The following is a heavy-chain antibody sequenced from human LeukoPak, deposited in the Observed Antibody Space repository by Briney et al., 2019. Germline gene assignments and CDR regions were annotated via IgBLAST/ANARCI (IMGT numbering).Heavy chain of an antibody. CDR2: IIPIFGTA. Sequence: SVKVSGKASGGTFNSYTISWVRPAPGQGLEWMGGIIPIFGTASYAQKFQGRVTVTADESTSTAYMELSSLRSEDTAVYYCARARFSAALGYGMDVWGQGTTVTVSS. CDR3: ARARFSAALGYGMDV. CDR1: GGTFNSYT. J-gene: IGHJ6*02. D-gene: IGHD6-13*01. V-gene: IGHV1-69*13.